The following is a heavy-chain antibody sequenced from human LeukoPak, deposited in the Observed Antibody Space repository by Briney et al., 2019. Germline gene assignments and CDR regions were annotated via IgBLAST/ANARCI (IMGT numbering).Heavy chain of an antibody. CDR1: GFTFSTYW. J-gene: IGHJ4*02. CDR3: ARVRYVDYTG. V-gene: IGHV3-74*01. Sequence: PGGSLRLSCAASGFTFSTYWMHWVRQAPGKGLVWVARLSSDGTTTTYAESVKGRFIISRGNVRNTLYLQMHSLRVEDTAVYYCARVRYVDYTGWGQGTLVTVFS. CDR2: LSSDGTTT. D-gene: IGHD3-3*01.